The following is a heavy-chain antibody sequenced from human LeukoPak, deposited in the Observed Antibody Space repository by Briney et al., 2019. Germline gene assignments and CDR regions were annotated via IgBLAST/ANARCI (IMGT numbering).Heavy chain of an antibody. D-gene: IGHD6-19*01. CDR3: ARAGLGTAVAGDAFDI. CDR2: IYPGDSET. J-gene: IGHJ3*02. CDR1: GYXFTSYW. V-gene: IGHV5-51*01. Sequence: GESLKISCNGYGYXFTSYWICWVRQMPGKGLEWMGLIYPGDSETRYSPSFQGQVTISADKSISTAYLQWGSLKAPDTAMCFCARAGLGTAVAGDAFDIWGQGTMVTVSS.